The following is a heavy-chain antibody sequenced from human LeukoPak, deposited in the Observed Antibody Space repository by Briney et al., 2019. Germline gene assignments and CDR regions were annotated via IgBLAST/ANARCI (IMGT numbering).Heavy chain of an antibody. CDR1: GGSISSYY. J-gene: IGHJ6*02. CDR2: IYYSGST. Sequence: SETLSLTCTVSGGSISSYYWSWIRQPPGKGLEWIGYIYYSGSTNYNPSLKSRVTISVDTSKNQFSPKLSSVTAADTAVYYCARLHGYYYGSGSSARAFYYYYGMDVWGQGTTVTVSS. V-gene: IGHV4-59*08. CDR3: ARLHGYYYGSGSSARAFYYYYGMDV. D-gene: IGHD3-10*01.